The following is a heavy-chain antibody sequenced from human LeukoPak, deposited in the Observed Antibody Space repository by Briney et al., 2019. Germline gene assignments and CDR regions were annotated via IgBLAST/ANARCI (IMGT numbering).Heavy chain of an antibody. J-gene: IGHJ4*02. Sequence: GGSLRLSCEASGFIFSDSSMNWVRQAPGKGLEWVSSIFGDGPGLYYADSVKGRFTISRDNGKNSVYLEMNSLRDDDTAVYYCTREGGSTDAGFWGQGTLVTVSS. CDR1: GFIFSDSS. V-gene: IGHV3-21*06. CDR3: TREGGSTDAGF. CDR2: IFGDGPGL. D-gene: IGHD5/OR15-5a*01.